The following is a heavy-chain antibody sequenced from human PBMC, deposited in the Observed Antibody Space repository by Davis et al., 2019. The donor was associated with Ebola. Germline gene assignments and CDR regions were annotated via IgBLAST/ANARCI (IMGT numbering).Heavy chain of an antibody. CDR3: ARDLAARRGSTLGGYYYYGMDV. D-gene: IGHD6-6*01. Sequence: PGGSLRLSCAASGFTFSSYGMHWVRQAPGKGLEWVSSISSSSSYIYYADSVKGRFTISRDNAKNSLYLQMNSLRAEDTAVYYCARDLAARRGSTLGGYYYYGMDVWGQGTTVTVSS. J-gene: IGHJ6*02. CDR2: ISSSSSYI. CDR1: GFTFSSYG. V-gene: IGHV3-21*01.